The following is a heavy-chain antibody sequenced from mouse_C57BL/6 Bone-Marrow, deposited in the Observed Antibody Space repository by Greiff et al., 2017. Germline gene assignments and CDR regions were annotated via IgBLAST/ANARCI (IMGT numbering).Heavy chain of an antibody. D-gene: IGHD2-3*01. J-gene: IGHJ2*01. CDR1: GFNIKDDY. V-gene: IGHV14-4*01. CDR2: IDPEIGDT. CDR3: SSVDGNYLDF. Sequence: VQLKASGAELVRPGASVKLSCTASGFNIKDDYIHWVKQRPEQGLEWIGWIDPEIGDTEYASKFQGKATISSDTSSNTAYLQLSSLTSEDTAVYYCSSVDGNYLDFWGQGTPLTVAS.